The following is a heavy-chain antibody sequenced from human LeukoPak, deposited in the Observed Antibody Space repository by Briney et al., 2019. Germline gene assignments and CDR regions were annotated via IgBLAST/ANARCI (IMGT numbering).Heavy chain of an antibody. CDR3: ARYEVAGGKFDY. D-gene: IGHD3-16*01. CDR1: GGSISSGDYY. CDR2: TYLSGST. V-gene: IGHV4-61*08. Sequence: PSETLSLTCTVSGGSISSGDYYWSWIRQSPGKGLEWIGYTYLSGSTNYNPSLKSRLIISVDTSKNQFSLRLSSVTAADTAVYYCARYEVAGGKFDYWGQGIRVTVSS. J-gene: IGHJ4*02.